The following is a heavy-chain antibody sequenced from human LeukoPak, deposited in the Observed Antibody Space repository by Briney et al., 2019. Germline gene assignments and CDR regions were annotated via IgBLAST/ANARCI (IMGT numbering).Heavy chain of an antibody. CDR1: GGSFSGYY. CDR2: INHSGST. V-gene: IGHV4-34*01. Sequence: SETLSLTCAVYGGSFSGYYWSWIRQPPGKGPEWIGEINHSGSTNYNPSLKSRVTISVDTSKNQFSLKLSSVTAADTAVYYCARGSVVTPGGDYWGQGTLVTVSS. D-gene: IGHD2-21*02. CDR3: ARGSVVTPGGDY. J-gene: IGHJ4*02.